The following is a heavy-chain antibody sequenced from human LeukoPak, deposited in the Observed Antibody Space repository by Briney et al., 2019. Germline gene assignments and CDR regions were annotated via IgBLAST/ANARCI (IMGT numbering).Heavy chain of an antibody. J-gene: IGHJ5*02. V-gene: IGHV4-39*07. CDR3: AREDTFQVELGQHNWFDP. Sequence: SETLSLTCTVSGGSISSSSYYWGWIRQPPGKGLEWIGSIYHSGSTYYNPSLKSRVTISVDTSKNQFSLKLSSVTAADTAVYYCAREDTFQVELGQHNWFDPWGQGTLVTVSS. D-gene: IGHD1-26*01. CDR2: IYHSGST. CDR1: GGSISSSSYY.